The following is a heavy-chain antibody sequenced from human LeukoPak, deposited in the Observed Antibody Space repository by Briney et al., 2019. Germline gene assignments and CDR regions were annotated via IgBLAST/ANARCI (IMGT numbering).Heavy chain of an antibody. CDR3: ARVRYCSGGSCYSRFDY. CDR1: GGSISSGGYY. CDR2: IYYSAST. Sequence: PSETLSLTCTVSGGSISSGGYYWSWIRQHPGKGLEWIGYIYYSASTYYNPSLKSRVTISVDTSKNQFSLKLSSVTAADTAVYYCARVRYCSGGSCYSRFDYWGQGTLVTVSS. J-gene: IGHJ4*02. D-gene: IGHD2-15*01. V-gene: IGHV4-31*03.